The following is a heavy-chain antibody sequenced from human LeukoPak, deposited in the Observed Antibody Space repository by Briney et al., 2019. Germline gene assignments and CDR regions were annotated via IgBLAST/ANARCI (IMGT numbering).Heavy chain of an antibody. J-gene: IGHJ4*02. D-gene: IGHD1-1*01. CDR3: AKGVDNLFDY. CDR1: GFTFSSYG. Sequence: PGGSLRLSCAASGFTFSSYGMHWVRQAPGKGLEWVAVLSYDGSNKYYADSVKGRFTISRDNSKNTLYLQMNSLRAEDTAVYYCAKGVDNLFDYWGQGTLVTVSS. CDR2: LSYDGSNK. V-gene: IGHV3-30*18.